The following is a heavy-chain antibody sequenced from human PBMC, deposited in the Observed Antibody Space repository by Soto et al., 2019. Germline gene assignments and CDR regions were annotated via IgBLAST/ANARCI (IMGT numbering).Heavy chain of an antibody. D-gene: IGHD2-15*01. V-gene: IGHV4-4*02. Sequence: QVQLQESGPGLVKPSGSLSLTCAVSGGSISSSNWWSWVRQPPGKGLEWIGEIYHSGRTNYNPSLKSRVTISVDKSKILFSRKLTSVTVADTAVYYCARVGCSGGTCYSEMYYFDYWGQGTLVTVSS. CDR2: IYHSGRT. CDR3: ARVGCSGGTCYSEMYYFDY. CDR1: GGSISSSNW. J-gene: IGHJ4*02.